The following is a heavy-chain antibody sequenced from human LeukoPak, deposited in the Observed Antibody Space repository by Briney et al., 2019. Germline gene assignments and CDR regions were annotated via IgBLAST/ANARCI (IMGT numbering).Heavy chain of an antibody. V-gene: IGHV1-69-2*01. CDR3: AESGYSYGYFVY. CDR2: VDPEDGET. J-gene: IGHJ4*02. Sequence: GASVKVSCKGSGYTFTDYYMHWVQQAPGKGLEWMGRVDPEDGETIYAEKFQGRVTITADTSTDTAYMELSSLRSEDTAVYYCAESGYSYGYFVYWGQGTLVTVSS. CDR1: GYTFTDYY. D-gene: IGHD5-18*01.